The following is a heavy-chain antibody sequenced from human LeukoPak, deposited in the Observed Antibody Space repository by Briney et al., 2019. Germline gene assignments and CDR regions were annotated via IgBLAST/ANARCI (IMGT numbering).Heavy chain of an antibody. V-gene: IGHV1-2*02. CDR3: AREGRGWLHYYYYSGMDV. CDR2: INPNSGGT. J-gene: IGHJ6*02. Sequence: GASVRVSCKASGYTFTGYYMHWVRQAPGQGLEWRGWINPNSGGTNYAQKFKGRVTMTRDTSISTAYMELSRLRSDDTAVYYCAREGRGWLHYYYYSGMDVWGQGTTVTVSS. D-gene: IGHD6-19*01. CDR1: GYTFTGYY.